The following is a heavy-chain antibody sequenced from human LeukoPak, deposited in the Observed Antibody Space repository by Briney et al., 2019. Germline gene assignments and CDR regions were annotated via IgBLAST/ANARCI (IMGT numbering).Heavy chain of an antibody. CDR2: VYYSGST. Sequence: SETLSLTCTVSGGSISTYYWSWIRQPPGKGLEWIGHVYYSGSTNYNPSLKSRVSISVDTSKNQFSLKLNSVTAADTAVYYCTRQPYTSGWYVWFDHWGPGTLVTVSS. V-gene: IGHV4-59*08. J-gene: IGHJ5*02. CDR1: GGSISTYY. CDR3: TRQPYTSGWYVWFDH. D-gene: IGHD6-19*01.